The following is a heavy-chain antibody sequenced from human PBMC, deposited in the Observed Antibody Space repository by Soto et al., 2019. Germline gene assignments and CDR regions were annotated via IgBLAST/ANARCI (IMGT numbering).Heavy chain of an antibody. CDR2: IYYSGST. CDR3: AREVAAALYYFDY. CDR1: GGSISSGGYY. V-gene: IGHV4-31*03. D-gene: IGHD6-13*01. Sequence: PPETLSLTCTVSGGSISSGGYYWSWIRQHPGKGLEWIGYIYYSGSTYYNPSLKSRVTISVDTSKNQFSLKLSSVTAADTAVYYCAREVAAALYYFDYWGQGTLVTVSS. J-gene: IGHJ4*02.